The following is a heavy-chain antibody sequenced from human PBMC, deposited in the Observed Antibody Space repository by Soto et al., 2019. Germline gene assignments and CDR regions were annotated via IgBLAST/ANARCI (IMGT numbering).Heavy chain of an antibody. Sequence: ASVKVSCKASGGXFSSYAISWVRQAPGQGLEWMGGIIPIFGTANYAQKFQGRVTITADESTSTAYMELSSLRSEDTAVYYCARPYCSSTSCYFGVAFDYWGQGTLVTVSS. CDR3: ARPYCSSTSCYFGVAFDY. D-gene: IGHD2-2*01. V-gene: IGHV1-69*13. J-gene: IGHJ4*02. CDR2: IIPIFGTA. CDR1: GGXFSSYA.